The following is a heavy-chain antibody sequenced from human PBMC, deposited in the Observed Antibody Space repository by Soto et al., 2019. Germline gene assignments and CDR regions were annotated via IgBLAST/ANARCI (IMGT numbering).Heavy chain of an antibody. CDR1: GFTFSSYG. J-gene: IGHJ3*02. D-gene: IGHD6-19*01. CDR2: ISYDGSNK. V-gene: IGHV3-30*18. Sequence: QVQLVESGGGVVQPGRSLRLSCAASGFTFSSYGMHWVRQAPGKGLEWVAVISYDGSNKYYADSVKGRFTISRDNSKNTQYLQMNSLRAEDTAVYYCAKEYSSGWFFELRFDAFDIWGQGTMVTVSS. CDR3: AKEYSSGWFFELRFDAFDI.